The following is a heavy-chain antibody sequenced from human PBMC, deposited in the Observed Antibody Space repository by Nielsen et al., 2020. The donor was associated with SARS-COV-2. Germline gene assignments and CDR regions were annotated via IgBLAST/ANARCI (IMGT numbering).Heavy chain of an antibody. CDR1: GFTFDDYA. CDR3: ARGSGSRDY. J-gene: IGHJ4*02. D-gene: IGHD1-26*01. CDR2: ISWNSGSI. V-gene: IGHV3-9*01. Sequence: SLKISCAASGFTFDDYAMHWVRQAPGKGLEWVSGISWNSGSIGYADSVKGRFTISRDNAKNTLYLQMNSLRAEDTAVYYCARGSGSRDYWGQGTLVTVSS.